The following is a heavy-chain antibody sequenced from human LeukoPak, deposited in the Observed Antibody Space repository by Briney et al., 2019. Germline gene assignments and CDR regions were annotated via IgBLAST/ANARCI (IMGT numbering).Heavy chain of an antibody. CDR2: INPNSGGT. V-gene: IGHV1-2*02. D-gene: IGHD2-15*01. Sequence: ASVKVSFKASGYTFTGYYMHWVRQAPGQGPEWMGWINPNSGGTDYAQKFQGRVTMTRDTSINTAYMEVISLRPDDTAVYYCARERYCSDGNCYHNWFDPWGQGTLVIVSS. J-gene: IGHJ5*02. CDR1: GYTFTGYY. CDR3: ARERYCSDGNCYHNWFDP.